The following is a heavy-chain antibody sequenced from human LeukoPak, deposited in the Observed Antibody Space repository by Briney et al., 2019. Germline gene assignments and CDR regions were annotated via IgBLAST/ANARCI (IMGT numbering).Heavy chain of an antibody. CDR3: ARGLEGCSYGYSEFDY. CDR2: IYDSGST. V-gene: IGHV4-39*01. Sequence: PSETLSLTCTVSGGSIRSSYYYWGWIRQPPGKGLEWIGSIYDSGSTYYNPSLKSRVTISVDTSKNQFSLKLNSVTAADTAVYYCARGLEGCSYGYSEFDYWGQGTLVTVSS. J-gene: IGHJ4*02. D-gene: IGHD5-18*01. CDR1: GGSIRSSYYY.